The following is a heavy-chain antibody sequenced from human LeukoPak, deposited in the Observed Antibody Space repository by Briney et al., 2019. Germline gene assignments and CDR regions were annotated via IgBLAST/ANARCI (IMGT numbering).Heavy chain of an antibody. CDR2: ISYDGSNK. J-gene: IGHJ3*02. V-gene: IGHV3-30*03. CDR3: ARDYADTAMVLDI. CDR1: GFTFSSYG. D-gene: IGHD5-18*01. Sequence: GGSLRPSCTASGFTFSSYGIHWVRQAPGKGLEWVAVISYDGSNKFYGDSVRGRFTISRDNSKNTLYLQMNSLRGEDTAVYYCARDYADTAMVLDIWGQGTMVTVSS.